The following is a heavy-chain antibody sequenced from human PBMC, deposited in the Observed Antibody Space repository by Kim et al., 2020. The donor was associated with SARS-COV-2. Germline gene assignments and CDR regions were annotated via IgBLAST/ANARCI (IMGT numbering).Heavy chain of an antibody. CDR3: ARLVVAWGYDY. Sequence: SETLSLTCTVSGGSISSSSYYWGWIRQPPGKGLEWIGSIYYSGSTYYNPSLKSRVTISVDTSKNQFSLKLSSVTAADTAVYYCARLVVAWGYDYWGQGTLVTVSS. CDR2: IYYSGST. V-gene: IGHV4-39*01. CDR1: GGSISSSSYY. J-gene: IGHJ4*02. D-gene: IGHD2-21*01.